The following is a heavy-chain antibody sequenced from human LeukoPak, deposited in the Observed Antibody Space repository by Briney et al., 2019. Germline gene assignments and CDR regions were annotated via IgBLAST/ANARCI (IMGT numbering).Heavy chain of an antibody. CDR3: ARSLPYGTTWYGRSDF. V-gene: IGHV3-7*03. J-gene: IGHJ4*02. CDR1: RFPFNAYW. CDR2: IRQDGDTK. Sequence: GGSLRLSCAASRFPFNAYWMTWVRQAPGKGLEWVANIRQDGDTKYYVDSVKGRFTISRDNAMNSLYLQMNSLRAEDTAIYYCARSLPYGTTWYGRSDFWGQGTLVTVSS. D-gene: IGHD6-13*01.